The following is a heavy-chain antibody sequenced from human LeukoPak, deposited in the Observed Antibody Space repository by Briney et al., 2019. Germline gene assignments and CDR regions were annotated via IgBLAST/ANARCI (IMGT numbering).Heavy chain of an antibody. V-gene: IGHV3-74*01. CDR1: GLTFTNYW. D-gene: IGHD2-21*01. J-gene: IGHJ4*02. CDR2: IHSDGINT. Sequence: GGSLRLSCAASGLTFTNYWMHWVRQAPGKGLVWVSRIHSDGINTVYADSMKGRFTISRDNAKNMLYLQMHSLRVEDTALYYCATGLVSAYEYWGQGTPVTVSS. CDR3: ATGLVSAYEY.